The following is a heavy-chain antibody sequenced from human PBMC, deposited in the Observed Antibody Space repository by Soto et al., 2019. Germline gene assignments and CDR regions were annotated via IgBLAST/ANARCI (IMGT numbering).Heavy chain of an antibody. CDR2: INPSRGSA. D-gene: IGHD1-7*01. Sequence: ASVKVSCKASGYTFFKYFIHWVRQAPGQGLEWIGIINPSRGSATYGPIFQGRVSLTTDMSTSTVYMELSSLRSEDTAIYYCARPLIGNTIDLWGQGTSVTV. V-gene: IGHV1-46*01. J-gene: IGHJ3*01. CDR1: GYTFFKYF. CDR3: ARPLIGNTIDL.